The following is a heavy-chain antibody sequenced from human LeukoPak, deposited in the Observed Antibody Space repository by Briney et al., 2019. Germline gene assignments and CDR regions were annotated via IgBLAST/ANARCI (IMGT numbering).Heavy chain of an antibody. J-gene: IGHJ4*02. CDR1: GGSMTNYY. V-gene: IGHV4-4*07. CDR2: IYSSGST. CDR3: ARSTDH. Sequence: SETLSLTCTVSGGSMTNYYWNWIRQPAGKGLEWIGHIYSSGSTNYNPSLKSRVTMSVDTSKKQFFLNLMSVTAADTAVYYCARSTDHWGQGILVTVSS.